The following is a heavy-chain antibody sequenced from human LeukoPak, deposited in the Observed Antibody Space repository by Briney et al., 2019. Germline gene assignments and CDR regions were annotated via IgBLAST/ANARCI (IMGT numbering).Heavy chain of an antibody. CDR3: ASMVRGVIITD. V-gene: IGHV3-48*01. CDR1: GFTFSTYS. J-gene: IGHJ4*02. Sequence: GGSLRLSCAASGFTFSTYSMNWVRQAPGKGLEWVSYISSSSSTIYYADSVKGRFTISRDNAKNSLYLQMNSLRAEDTAVYYCASMVRGVIITDWGQGTLVTVSS. CDR2: ISSSSSTI. D-gene: IGHD3-10*01.